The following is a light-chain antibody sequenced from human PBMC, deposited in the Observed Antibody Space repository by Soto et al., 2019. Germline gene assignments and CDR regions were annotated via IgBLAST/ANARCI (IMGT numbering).Light chain of an antibody. J-gene: IGKJ2*01. CDR1: QSISSY. V-gene: IGKV1-39*01. CDR3: QQSYSIRPYT. CDR2: AAS. Sequence: DIQMTQSPSSLSASVGDRVTITCRASQSISSYLNWYQQTPGKAPKLLIYAASSLQSGVPSRFSGSGSGTDFTLTISSLQPEDFATYYCQQSYSIRPYTFGQGTKLEIK.